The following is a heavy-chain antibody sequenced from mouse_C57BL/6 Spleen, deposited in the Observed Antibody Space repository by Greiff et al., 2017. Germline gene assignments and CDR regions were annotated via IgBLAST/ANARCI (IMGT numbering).Heavy chain of an antibody. J-gene: IGHJ3*01. CDR3: ARDYGSSYGGFAY. Sequence: QVQLQQPGAELVKPGASVKMSCKASGYTFTSYWITWVKQRPGQGLEWIGDIYPGSGSTNYNEKFKSKATLTVDTSSSTAYMQLSSLTSEDSAVCYCARDYGSSYGGFAYWGQGTLVTVSA. CDR2: IYPGSGST. CDR1: GYTFTSYW. V-gene: IGHV1-55*01. D-gene: IGHD1-1*01.